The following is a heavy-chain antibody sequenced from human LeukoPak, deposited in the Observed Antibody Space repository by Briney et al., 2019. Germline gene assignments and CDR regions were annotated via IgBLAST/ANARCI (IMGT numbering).Heavy chain of an antibody. Sequence: ASVKVSCKVSGYTLTELSMHWVRQAPGQGLEWMGIINPSGGSTSYAQKFQGRVTMTRDTSTSTVYMELSSLRSEDTAVYYCAREGYYYDSSGYYYKYFQHWGQGTLVAVSS. V-gene: IGHV1-46*01. J-gene: IGHJ1*01. CDR1: GYTLTELS. D-gene: IGHD3-22*01. CDR2: INPSGGST. CDR3: AREGYYYDSSGYYYKYFQH.